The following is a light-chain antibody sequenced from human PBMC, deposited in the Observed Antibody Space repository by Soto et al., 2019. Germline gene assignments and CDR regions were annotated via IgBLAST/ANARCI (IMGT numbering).Light chain of an antibody. CDR2: GAS. J-gene: IGKJ1*01. V-gene: IGKV3-20*01. CDR1: QSVDSTY. Sequence: PGERATLSCRASQSVDSTYLTWYQQKPGQAPRLLIYGASGRATGVPDRFSGSGSGTDFTLTISRLEPEDFAVYFCQYYDSFRTFGQGTKVDIK. CDR3: QYYDSFRT.